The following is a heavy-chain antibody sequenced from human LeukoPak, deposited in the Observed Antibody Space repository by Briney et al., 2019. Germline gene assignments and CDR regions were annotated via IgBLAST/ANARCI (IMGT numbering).Heavy chain of an antibody. CDR1: GGSISSYY. Sequence: SETLSLTCTDSGGSISSYYWSWIRQPAGKGLEWIGRIYTSGSTNYNPSLKSRVTMSADTSKNQFSLKLSSVTAADTAVYYCARAGWFGELLYSGYFDYWGQGTLVTVSS. CDR2: IYTSGST. D-gene: IGHD3-10*01. CDR3: ARAGWFGELLYSGYFDY. V-gene: IGHV4-4*07. J-gene: IGHJ4*02.